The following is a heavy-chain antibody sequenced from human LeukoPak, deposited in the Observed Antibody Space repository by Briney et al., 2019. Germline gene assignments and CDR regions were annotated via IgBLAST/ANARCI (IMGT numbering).Heavy chain of an antibody. CDR3: ARHEYSGSYYGLSWFDP. D-gene: IGHD1-26*01. J-gene: IGHJ5*02. Sequence: SETLSLTCTVSGGSISSSGYYWGWIRQPPGKGLEWIASIYYSGSTCYNPSLKSRVTISVDTSKNQLSLKLSSLTAADTAVYYCARHEYSGSYYGLSWFDPWGQGTLVTVSS. V-gene: IGHV4-39*01. CDR1: GGSISSSGYY. CDR2: IYYSGST.